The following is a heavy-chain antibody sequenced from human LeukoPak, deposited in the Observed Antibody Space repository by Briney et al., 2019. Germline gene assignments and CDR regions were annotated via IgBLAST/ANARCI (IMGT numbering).Heavy chain of an antibody. V-gene: IGHV3-11*01. CDR3: ARAPLERRYFDRYYHYYMDV. Sequence: PGGSLRLSCAASGFTFSDYYMSWIRQAPGKGLEWVSYVSSSGSTIYYADSVKGRFTISRDNAKNSLYLQMNSLRAEDTAVYYCARAPLERRYFDRYYHYYMDVWGKGTTVTISS. J-gene: IGHJ6*03. CDR1: GFTFSDYY. CDR2: VSSSGSTI. D-gene: IGHD3-9*01.